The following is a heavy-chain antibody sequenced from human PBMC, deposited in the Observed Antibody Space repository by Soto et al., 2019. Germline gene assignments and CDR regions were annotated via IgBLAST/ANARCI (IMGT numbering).Heavy chain of an antibody. V-gene: IGHV4-59*08. J-gene: IGHJ4*02. CDR2: IYYSGST. CDR3: ATQESRWVQFDY. CDR1: GGSISSDY. Sequence: ETLSLTCAVSGGSISSDYWNWIRQSPGKGLEWIGHIYYSGSTNYNPSLKSRVTMSLDTSKNQFSLKLSSVTAADTAVYYCATQESRWVQFDYWGRGTLVTVSS.